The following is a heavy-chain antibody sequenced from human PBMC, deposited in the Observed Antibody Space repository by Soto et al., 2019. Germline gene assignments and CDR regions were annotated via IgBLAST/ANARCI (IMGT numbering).Heavy chain of an antibody. V-gene: IGHV1-69*02. D-gene: IGHD4-17*01. CDR3: ASLAEMRTVTKCYYYYMVV. J-gene: IGHJ6*03. Sequence: SVKVSCKASGDTFSNHTISWVRQAPGQGLEWMGRIIPILGVANYAQKFQGRVTITADKSTSTAYMELSSLRSADTAVYYCASLAEMRTVTKCYYYYMVVWRKGTTVTVSS. CDR1: GDTFSNHT. CDR2: IIPILGVA.